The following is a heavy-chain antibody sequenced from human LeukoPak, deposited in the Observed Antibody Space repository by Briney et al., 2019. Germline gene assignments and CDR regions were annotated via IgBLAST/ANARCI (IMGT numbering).Heavy chain of an antibody. Sequence: GESLKISCKGSGYSFTSYWIGWVRQMPGKGLEWMGIIYPGDSDTRYSPSFQGQVTISVDKSTNTAYLQWSSLKASDTAMYYCARHRGYAHDTFDIWGQGTMVTVSS. CDR2: IYPGDSDT. D-gene: IGHD2-2*01. CDR1: GYSFTSYW. CDR3: ARHRGYAHDTFDI. V-gene: IGHV5-51*01. J-gene: IGHJ3*02.